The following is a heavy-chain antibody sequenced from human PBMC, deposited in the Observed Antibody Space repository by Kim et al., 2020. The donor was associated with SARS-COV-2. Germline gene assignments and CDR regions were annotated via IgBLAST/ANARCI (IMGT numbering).Heavy chain of an antibody. D-gene: IGHD2-15*01. V-gene: IGHV3-15*01. CDR1: GFTFSHAW. CDR2: IRSKTDGGTA. Sequence: GGSLRLSCVTSGFTFSHAWMTWVRQSPAKGLEWVGRIRSKTDGGTADYGPFVRGRFTISRDDSSDTLYLHMNSLTTEDTAIYYCTPGVVVAATSTYWGQGSVVIVSS. CDR3: TPGVVVAATSTY. J-gene: IGHJ4*02.